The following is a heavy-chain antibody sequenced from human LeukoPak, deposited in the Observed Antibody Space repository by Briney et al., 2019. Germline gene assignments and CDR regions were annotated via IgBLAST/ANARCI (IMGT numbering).Heavy chain of an antibody. Sequence: ASVKVSCKASGGTFSSYAISWVRQAPGQGLEWMGGIIPIFGTANYAQKFQGRVTITADESTSTAYMELSSLRSEDTAVYYCARGMVGATLTLNWFDPWGQGTLVTVSS. CDR1: GGTFSSYA. CDR3: ARGMVGATLTLNWFDP. CDR2: IIPIFGTA. D-gene: IGHD1-26*01. J-gene: IGHJ5*02. V-gene: IGHV1-69*13.